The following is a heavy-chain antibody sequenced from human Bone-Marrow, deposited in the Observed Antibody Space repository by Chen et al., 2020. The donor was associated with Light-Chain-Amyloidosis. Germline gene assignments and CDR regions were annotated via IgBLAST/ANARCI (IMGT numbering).Heavy chain of an antibody. D-gene: IGHD1-26*01. CDR2: AYNSGST. V-gene: IGHV4-61*02. CDR1: GDSLFNDKYY. CDR3: VRDVMSTTGHRWFES. J-gene: IGHJ5*01. Sequence: QVQLQESGPGLVKPSQTLSLTCTVSGDSLFNDKYYWHWIRQPAGKGLEWIGRAYNSGSTRYNPSLKSRITISVNTAKNQFSLTLTSVTATDTAVYYCVRDVMSTTGHRWFESWGQGTVVTVS.